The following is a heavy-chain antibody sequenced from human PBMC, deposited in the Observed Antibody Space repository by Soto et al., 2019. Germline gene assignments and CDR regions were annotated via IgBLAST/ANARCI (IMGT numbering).Heavy chain of an antibody. J-gene: IGHJ4*02. CDR1: GYTFTSYD. V-gene: IGHV1-18*01. D-gene: IGHD3-22*01. Sequence: ASVKVSCKASGYTFTSYDINWVRQAPGQGLEWMGWISAYNGNTNYAQKLQGRVTMTTDTSTSTAYMELSSLRSEDTAVYYCARDSGYSYGFSDYYDSSGHGTLDYWGQG. CDR3: ARDSGYSYGFSDYYDSSGHGTLDY. CDR2: ISAYNGNT.